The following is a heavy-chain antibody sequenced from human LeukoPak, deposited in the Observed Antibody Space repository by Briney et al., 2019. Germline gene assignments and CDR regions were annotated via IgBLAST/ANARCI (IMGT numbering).Heavy chain of an antibody. Sequence: SETLPLTCTVSGGSISSSSYYWGWIRQPPGKGLEWIGSIYYSGSTYYNPSLKSRVTISVDTSKNQFSLKLSSVTAADTAVYYCTQERAGTTVDYWGQGTLVTVSS. J-gene: IGHJ4*02. CDR2: IYYSGST. D-gene: IGHD1-7*01. CDR3: TQERAGTTVDY. CDR1: GGSISSSSYY. V-gene: IGHV4-39*01.